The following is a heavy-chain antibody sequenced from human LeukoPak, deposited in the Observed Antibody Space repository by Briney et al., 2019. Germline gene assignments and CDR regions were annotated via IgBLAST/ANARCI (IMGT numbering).Heavy chain of an antibody. CDR3: AKHNAHYDFWSGTPPAGWFDP. D-gene: IGHD3-3*01. J-gene: IGHJ5*02. CDR2: IYYSGST. Sequence: SPSETLSLTCTVSGGSISSYYWSWIRQPPGKGLEWIGYIYYSGSTNYNPSLKSRVTISVDTSKNQFSLKLSSVTAADTAVYYCAKHNAHYDFWSGTPPAGWFDPWGQGTLVTVSS. V-gene: IGHV4-59*08. CDR1: GGSISSYY.